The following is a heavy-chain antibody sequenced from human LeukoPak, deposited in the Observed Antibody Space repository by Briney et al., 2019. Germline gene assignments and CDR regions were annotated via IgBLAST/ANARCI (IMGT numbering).Heavy chain of an antibody. Sequence: PGGSLRLSCAASGFTFSSYSMNWVRQAPGKGLEWVSYITSSSATLQYADSVKGRFTISRDNAKNSLYLQMNSLRAEDTAVYYCARANYGSGSNWFDPWGQGTLVTVSS. D-gene: IGHD3-10*01. CDR2: ITSSSATL. V-gene: IGHV3-48*04. CDR1: GFTFSSYS. CDR3: ARANYGSGSNWFDP. J-gene: IGHJ5*02.